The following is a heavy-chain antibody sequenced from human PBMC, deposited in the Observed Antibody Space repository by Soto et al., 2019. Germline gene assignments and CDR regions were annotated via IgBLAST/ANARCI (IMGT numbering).Heavy chain of an antibody. CDR2: SRADNSHP. Sequence: QVQLLQSGPEVKKPGASVKVSCRAFGYRFTEFGISWVRQAPGQGLEWVGWSRADNSHPNYAKSLQGRVNVTTDTSSNQAYMKLTSMISADTAVYYCAGAAVPFASVWGRNDALDIWGQGTVVFVSS. V-gene: IGHV1-18*01. CDR1: GYRFTEFG. J-gene: IGHJ3*02. CDR3: AGAAVPFASVWGRNDALDI. D-gene: IGHD3-16*01.